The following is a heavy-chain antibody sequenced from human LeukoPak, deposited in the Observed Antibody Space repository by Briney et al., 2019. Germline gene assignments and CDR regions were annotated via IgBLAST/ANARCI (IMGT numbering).Heavy chain of an antibody. Sequence: SVKVSCKASGATFSSYAISWVRQAPGQGLEWMGGIIPIFGTANYAQKFQGRVTITADESTSTAYMELSSLRSEDTAVYYCARLVEYCSGGSCYADWGQGTLVTVSS. CDR2: IIPIFGTA. D-gene: IGHD2-15*01. J-gene: IGHJ4*02. V-gene: IGHV1-69*13. CDR3: ARLVEYCSGGSCYAD. CDR1: GATFSSYA.